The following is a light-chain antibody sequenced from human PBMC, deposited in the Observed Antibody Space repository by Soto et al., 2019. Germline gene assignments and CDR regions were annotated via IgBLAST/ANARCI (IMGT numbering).Light chain of an antibody. Sequence: SSELTQPPSVSVAPGKTARITCGGNNIGSKSVHWYQQKPGQAPVLVIYYDSDRPSGIPERFSGSNSGNTATLTISRVEAGDEADYYCQVWDSRSDHVVFGGGTQLTVL. V-gene: IGLV3-21*04. CDR1: NIGSKS. J-gene: IGLJ2*01. CDR3: QVWDSRSDHVV. CDR2: YDS.